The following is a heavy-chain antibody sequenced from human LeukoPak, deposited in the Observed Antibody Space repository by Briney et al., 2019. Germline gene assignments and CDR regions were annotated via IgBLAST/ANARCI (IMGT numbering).Heavy chain of an antibody. D-gene: IGHD4-11*01. CDR2: IGSGSSYT. V-gene: IGHV3-11*06. CDR3: ARAPHYSNYGPYYYGMDV. CDR1: GFTFSDYY. J-gene: IGHJ6*02. Sequence: GGSLRLSCAASGFTFSDYYMSWIRQAPGKGLEWVSDIGSGSSYTNYADSVKGRFTISRDNAKNSLYLQMNSPRAEDTAVYYCARAPHYSNYGPYYYGMDVWGQGTTVTVSS.